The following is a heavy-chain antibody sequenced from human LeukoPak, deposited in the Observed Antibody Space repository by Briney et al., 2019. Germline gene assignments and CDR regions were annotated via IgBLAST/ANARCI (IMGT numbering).Heavy chain of an antibody. CDR2: IYYSGST. V-gene: IGHV4-59*08. Sequence: SETRSFACTVCGGSISSYYRSWIRQPPGKGLEWIGYIYYSGSTNYNPSLKSRVTISVDTSKNQFSLKLSSVTAADTAVYYCARFGTHDAFDIWGQGTMVTVSS. CDR1: GGSISSYY. CDR3: ARFGTHDAFDI. J-gene: IGHJ3*02. D-gene: IGHD3-10*01.